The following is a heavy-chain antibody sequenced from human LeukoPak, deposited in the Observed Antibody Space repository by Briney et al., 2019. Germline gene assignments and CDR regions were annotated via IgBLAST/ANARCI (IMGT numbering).Heavy chain of an antibody. CDR1: GGSLSSGDYY. J-gene: IGHJ6*02. CDR2: IYYSGST. CDR3: ARESPYYYYGMDV. V-gene: IGHV4-30-4*01. Sequence: SETLSLTCTVSGGSLSSGDYYWSWIRQPPGTGLEWIGYIYYSGSTYYNPSLKSRVTISVDTSKNQFSLKLSSVTAADTAVYYCARESPYYYYGMDVWGQGTTVTVSS.